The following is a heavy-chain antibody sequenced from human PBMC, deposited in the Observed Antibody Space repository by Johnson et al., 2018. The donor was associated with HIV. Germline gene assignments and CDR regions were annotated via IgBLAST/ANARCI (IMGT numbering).Heavy chain of an antibody. V-gene: IGHV3-23*04. D-gene: IGHD3-22*01. CDR1: GFSFDDYA. Sequence: VQLVESGGGLVQPGGSLRLSCAASGFSFDDYAMHWVRQVPGKGLEWVSGVTGTGGDTYYAESVKGRFTISRDNSKNTLFLQMNSLRAEDTAVYYCARRDDIRNGAFDIWGQGTMVTVSS. CDR2: VTGTGGDT. CDR3: ARRDDIRNGAFDI. J-gene: IGHJ3*02.